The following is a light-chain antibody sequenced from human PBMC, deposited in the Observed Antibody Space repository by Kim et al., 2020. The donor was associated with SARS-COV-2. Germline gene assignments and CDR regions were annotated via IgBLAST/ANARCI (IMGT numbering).Light chain of an antibody. CDR1: QDITSY. J-gene: IGKJ4*01. Sequence: SSVGDKVTITCQASQDITSYLNWYQQKPAKAPKLLIYVASTLQIGVPSRFTGSGSGTDFTFTIRSLQPEDIATYSCQHSDSYPLTFGGGTKVDIK. CDR3: QHSDSYPLT. CDR2: VAS. V-gene: IGKV1-33*01.